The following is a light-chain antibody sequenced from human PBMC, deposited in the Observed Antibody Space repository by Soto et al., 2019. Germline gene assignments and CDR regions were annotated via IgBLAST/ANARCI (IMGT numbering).Light chain of an antibody. CDR1: QFVSSR. V-gene: IGKV3-15*01. J-gene: IGKJ1*01. CDR2: DTS. CDR3: QEYIQWPTGM. Sequence: ERVRTQSPATLSASPGERVTLSCRASQFVSSRLAWYQQRPGQVPRLIIYDTSTRAPGISARFSGSGSGTEFTPTISSLQSEDFAVYYCQEYIQWPTGMFGPGTKVDIK.